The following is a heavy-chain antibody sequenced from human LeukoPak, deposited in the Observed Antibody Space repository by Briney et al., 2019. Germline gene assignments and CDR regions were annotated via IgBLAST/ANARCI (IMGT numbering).Heavy chain of an antibody. V-gene: IGHV4-38-2*02. CDR2: IFHNGST. D-gene: IGHD6-13*01. CDR1: GYSISSGYY. J-gene: IGHJ4*02. CDR3: ARAGVIVSSWYYFDY. Sequence: SETLSLTCSVSGYSISSGYYWAWIRQPAGKGLEWIGNIFHNGSTNYNPSLKSRVTISVDTSKNQFSLKLSSVTAADTAVYYCARAGVIVSSWYYFDYWGQGTLVTVSS.